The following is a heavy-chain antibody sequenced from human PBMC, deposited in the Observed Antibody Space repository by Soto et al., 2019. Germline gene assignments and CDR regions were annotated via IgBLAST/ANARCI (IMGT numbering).Heavy chain of an antibody. Sequence: QVQLQQWGAGLLKPSETLSLTCAVYGGSFSGYYWSWIRQPPGKGLEWIGEINHSGSTNYNPSLKSRVTISVDTSKNQFSLKLSSVTAAYTAVYYCASPMTIGYWYFDLWGRGTLVTVSS. D-gene: IGHD3-3*01. CDR3: ASPMTIGYWYFDL. J-gene: IGHJ2*01. CDR2: INHSGST. V-gene: IGHV4-34*01. CDR1: GGSFSGYY.